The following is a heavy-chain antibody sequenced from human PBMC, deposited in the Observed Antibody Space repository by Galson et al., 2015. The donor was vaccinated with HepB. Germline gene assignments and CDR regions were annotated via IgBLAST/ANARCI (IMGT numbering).Heavy chain of an antibody. V-gene: IGHV3-23*01. D-gene: IGHD6-6*01. CDR1: GFRFNIHD. CDR2: ITNSGGRT. Sequence: SLRLSCAASGFRFNIHDMNWVRQAPGKGLKWVSGITNSGGRTYYAEPGKGRFTISRDNSKNTVFLQMSSLRAEDTAIYYCAKGAYMSSYSLYGMDAWGQGTTVIVSS. CDR3: AKGAYMSSYSLYGMDA. J-gene: IGHJ6*02.